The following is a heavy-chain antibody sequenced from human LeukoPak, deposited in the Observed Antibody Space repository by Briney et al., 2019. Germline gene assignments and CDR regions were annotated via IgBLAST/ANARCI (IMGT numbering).Heavy chain of an antibody. V-gene: IGHV3-74*01. CDR3: TRDITLTRGGRSDY. Sequence: GGSLRLSCAASGFTFSSYWMYWVRQAPGKGLVWVARINNDGKTTNYADSVKGRFTISRDNAKNTLYLQMNSLRAEDTAVYYCTRDITLTRGGRSDYWGQGTLVTVSA. CDR1: GFTFSSYW. D-gene: IGHD3-10*01. J-gene: IGHJ4*02. CDR2: INNDGKTT.